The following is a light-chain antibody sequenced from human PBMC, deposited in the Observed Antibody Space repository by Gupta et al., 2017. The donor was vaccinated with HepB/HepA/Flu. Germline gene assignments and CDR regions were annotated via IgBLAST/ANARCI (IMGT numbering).Light chain of an antibody. CDR2: AAS. V-gene: IGKV1-9*01. J-gene: IGKJ3*01. CDR3: QQLNNYPRA. CDR1: QGISSY. Sequence: DIQLTQSPSFLSASVGDRVTITCRASQGISSYLAWYQQKPGKAPKLLIYAASTLQSGVPSRFSGSGSGTEFILTISSPQPEDFATYYCQQLNNYPRAFGPGTKVDIK.